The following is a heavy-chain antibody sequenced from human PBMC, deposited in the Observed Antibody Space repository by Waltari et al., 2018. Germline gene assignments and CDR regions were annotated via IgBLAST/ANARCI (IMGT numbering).Heavy chain of an antibody. CDR2: INPSGGST. D-gene: IGHD3-10*01. CDR1: GYTFTSYY. V-gene: IGHV1-46*01. J-gene: IGHJ6*02. CDR3: ARDLLWFGEPVYGMDV. Sequence: QVQLVQSGAEVKKPGASVKVSCKASGYTFTSYYMHWVRQAPGQGLEWMGIINPSGGSTSYAQKFQGRVTMTRDTSTSTVYMELSSLRSEDTAVYYCARDLLWFGEPVYGMDVWGQGTTVTVSS.